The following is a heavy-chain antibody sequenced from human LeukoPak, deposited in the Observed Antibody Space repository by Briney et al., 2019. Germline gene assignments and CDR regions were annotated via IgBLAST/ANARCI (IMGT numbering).Heavy chain of an antibody. CDR1: GFTFTGYY. Sequence: ASVKVSCKTSGFTFTGYYIHWVRQAPGQRPEWMGWINPSSGGTDYAQKFQGRVVMTRDTSINTVYMELGSLTSNDSAVYYCMRDGVDYWDDYWGQGPLVTVSS. CDR2: INPSSGGT. CDR3: MRDGVDYWDDY. V-gene: IGHV1-2*02. D-gene: IGHD4-11*01. J-gene: IGHJ4*02.